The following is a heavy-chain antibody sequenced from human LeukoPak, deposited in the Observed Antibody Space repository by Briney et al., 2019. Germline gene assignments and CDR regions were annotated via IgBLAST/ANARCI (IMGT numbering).Heavy chain of an antibody. D-gene: IGHD2-15*01. V-gene: IGHV1-18*04. CDR2: ISAHYGNT. CDR3: ARDFFHGHCSGLSCFLLDY. CDR1: GYIFTSYG. J-gene: IGHJ4*02. Sequence: ASVKVSCKASGYIFTSYGISWVRQAPGQGLEWMGWISAHYGNTNYAQKFQDRVTMTTDTSTNTAYMELRSLRPDDTAVYYCARDFFHGHCSGLSCFLLDYWGQGSLLTVSS.